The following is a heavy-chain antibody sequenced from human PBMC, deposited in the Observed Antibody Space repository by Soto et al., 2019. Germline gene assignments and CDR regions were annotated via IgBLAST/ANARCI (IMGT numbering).Heavy chain of an antibody. CDR3: ARHGIGNDVIKYCYYGLDV. D-gene: IGHD1-1*01. Sequence: QLQLQESGPGLVQPWETLSLTCTVSGGSISVGGYYWGWIRQPPGKGLEWIGSVYYGGNSYYNPTLKSRVSMSVATSATQFSLKVTSVTAADTAIFYCARHGIGNDVIKYCYYGLDVWGQGTTVTVSS. CDR1: GGSISVGGYY. V-gene: IGHV4-39*01. J-gene: IGHJ6*02. CDR2: VYYGGNS.